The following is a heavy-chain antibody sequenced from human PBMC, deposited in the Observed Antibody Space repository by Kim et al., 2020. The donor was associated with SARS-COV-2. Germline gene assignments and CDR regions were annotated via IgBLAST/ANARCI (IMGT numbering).Heavy chain of an antibody. D-gene: IGHD1-26*01. CDR3: ARDLTSQWELDYYYGMDV. V-gene: IGHV3-21*01. CDR2: ISSSSSYI. Sequence: GGSLRLSCAASGFTFSSYSMNWVRQAPGKGLEWVSSISSSSSYIYYADSVKGRFTISRDNAKNSLYLQMNSLRAEDTAVYYCARDLTSQWELDYYYGMDVWGQGTTVTVSS. CDR1: GFTFSSYS. J-gene: IGHJ6*02.